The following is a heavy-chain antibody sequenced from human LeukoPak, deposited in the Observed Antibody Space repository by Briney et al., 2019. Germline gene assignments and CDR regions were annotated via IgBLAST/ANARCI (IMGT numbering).Heavy chain of an antibody. V-gene: IGHV3-9*01. CDR3: AKDLVAVAEDAFDI. CDR2: ISWNSGSI. Sequence: GRSLRLSCAASGFTFYDYGMHWVRQAPGKGLEWVSGISWNSGSIGYADSVKGRFTISRDNAKNSLYLQMNSLRAEDTALYYCAKDLVAVAEDAFDIWGHGTMVTVSS. CDR1: GFTFYDYG. D-gene: IGHD6-19*01. J-gene: IGHJ3*02.